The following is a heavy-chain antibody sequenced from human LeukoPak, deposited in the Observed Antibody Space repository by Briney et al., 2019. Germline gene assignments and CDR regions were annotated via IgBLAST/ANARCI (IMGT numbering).Heavy chain of an antibody. CDR2: IYSTGST. J-gene: IGHJ4*02. CDR3: ARDRLSGDTPFDY. V-gene: IGHV4-61*02. D-gene: IGHD2-15*01. Sequence: PSQTLSLTCTVSGGSISSGGYYWSWIRQPAGKGLEWIGRIYSTGSTNYNPSLKSRVTISVDTSMNQLSLNLSSVTAADTAVYYCARDRLSGDTPFDYWGQGTLITVSS. CDR1: GGSISSGGYY.